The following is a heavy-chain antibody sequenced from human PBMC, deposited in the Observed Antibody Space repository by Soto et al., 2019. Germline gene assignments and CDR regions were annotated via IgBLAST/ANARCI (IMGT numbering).Heavy chain of an antibody. CDR3: VRLIGMTTATTDRGFDT. Sequence: PSETLSLTCAVSGYSITSDSYYWGWLRRPPGKGLEWIGSISYSGSTHYNPSLRSRVTMSVDTSKNQFSLKLSSVTAADTAVYYCVRLIGMTTATTDRGFDTWGQGTLVTVSS. CDR2: ISYSGST. D-gene: IGHD4-17*01. J-gene: IGHJ5*02. V-gene: IGHV4-39*01. CDR1: GYSITSDSYY.